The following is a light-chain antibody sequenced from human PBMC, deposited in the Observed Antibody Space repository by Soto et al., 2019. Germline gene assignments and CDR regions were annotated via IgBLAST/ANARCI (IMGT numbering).Light chain of an antibody. CDR2: DAS. V-gene: IGKV3-11*01. Sequence: EIVLTQSPVTLSLSPGERATLSCRASQSVSSYLAWYQQKPGQAPRLLIYDASNRATGIPARFSGSGSGTDFTLTISSLEPEDFAVYYCQQRSNWPLSLTFGGGTKVDIK. CDR3: QQRSNWPLSLT. J-gene: IGKJ4*01. CDR1: QSVSSY.